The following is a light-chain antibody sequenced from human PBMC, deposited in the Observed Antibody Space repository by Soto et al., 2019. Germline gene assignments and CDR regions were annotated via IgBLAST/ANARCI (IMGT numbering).Light chain of an antibody. CDR3: AAWDDRLKGLV. J-gene: IGLJ3*02. CDR1: TSNIETNI. Sequence: QAVVTQPPSASGTPGQRVTISCSGRTSNIETNIVNWYQEVPGMAPRLLIYADSQRPSGVPDRFSGSKSGTSASLAIRGLQSEDEADYYCAAWDDRLKGLVFGGGTKVTVL. CDR2: ADS. V-gene: IGLV1-44*01.